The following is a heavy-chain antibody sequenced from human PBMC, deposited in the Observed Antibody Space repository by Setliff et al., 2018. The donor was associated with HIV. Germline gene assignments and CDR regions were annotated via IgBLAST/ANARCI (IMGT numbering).Heavy chain of an antibody. V-gene: IGHV3-20*04. CDR1: GFTFDDYG. D-gene: IGHD2-21*01. CDR3: AKGVKWLAP. CDR2: LNWNGGST. Sequence: PGGSLRLSCGASGFTFDDYGMSWVRQAPGKGLEWVSGLNWNGGSTTYADSVKGRFTISRDNAENSLYLQMNNLRAEDTALYYCAKGVKWLAPWGQGTPVTVS. J-gene: IGHJ5*02.